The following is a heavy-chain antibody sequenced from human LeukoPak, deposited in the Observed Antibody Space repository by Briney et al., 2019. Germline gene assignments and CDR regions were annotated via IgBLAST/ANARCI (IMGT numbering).Heavy chain of an antibody. CDR2: ISGRGSST. Sequence: GGSLRLSCAASGFTVSSNYMSWVRQAPRKGLEWVSGISGRGSSTYYADSVKGRFTISRDNSNNTLYLQMNSLRAEDAAVYYCAKSTSSWERVDYWGQGTLVTVSS. V-gene: IGHV3-23*01. J-gene: IGHJ4*02. D-gene: IGHD6-13*01. CDR1: GFTVSSNY. CDR3: AKSTSSWERVDY.